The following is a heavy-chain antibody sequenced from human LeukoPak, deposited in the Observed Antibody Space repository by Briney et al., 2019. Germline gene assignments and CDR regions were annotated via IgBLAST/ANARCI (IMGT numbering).Heavy chain of an antibody. CDR2: IYPGDSDT. Sequence: GESLKISCKGSGYSFTSYWIGWVRQMPGKGLEWMGIIYPGDSDTRYSPSFQGQVTISADKSISTAYLQWSSLKASDTAMYYCARLLGYCSGGSCCSYYYGMDVWGQGTTVTVSS. CDR3: ARLLGYCSGGSCCSYYYGMDV. CDR1: GYSFTSYW. D-gene: IGHD2-15*01. V-gene: IGHV5-51*01. J-gene: IGHJ6*02.